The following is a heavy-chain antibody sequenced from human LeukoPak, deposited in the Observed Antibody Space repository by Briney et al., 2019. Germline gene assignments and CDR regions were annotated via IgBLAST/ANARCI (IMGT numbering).Heavy chain of an antibody. V-gene: IGHV1-46*01. CDR1: GYTFTSYY. D-gene: IGHD5-18*01. Sequence: APVKVSCKASGYTFTSYYMHWVRQAPGQGLEWMGIINPSGGSTSYAQKFQGRVTMTRDTSTSTVYMELSSLRSEDTAVYYCARVRYSYGHGDYWGQGTLVTVSS. J-gene: IGHJ4*02. CDR2: INPSGGST. CDR3: ARVRYSYGHGDY.